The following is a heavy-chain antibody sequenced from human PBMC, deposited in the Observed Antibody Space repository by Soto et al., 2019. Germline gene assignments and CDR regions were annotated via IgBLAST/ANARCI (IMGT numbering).Heavy chain of an antibody. Sequence: PGCSLRLSCASSVLTFSDYYMSWIRQAPGQGLEWVAYISSSISYTNYADSVKGRFTISRDNAKNSLSLQMNILRAEHTAVYYCARYIYGYFDYWGQGTLVTVSS. D-gene: IGHD5-18*01. CDR1: VLTFSDYY. V-gene: IGHV3-11*06. CDR2: ISSSISYT. J-gene: IGHJ4*02. CDR3: ARYIYGYFDY.